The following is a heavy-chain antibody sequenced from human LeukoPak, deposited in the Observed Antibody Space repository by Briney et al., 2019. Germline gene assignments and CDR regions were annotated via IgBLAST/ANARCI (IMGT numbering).Heavy chain of an antibody. CDR2: IYTSGNT. D-gene: IGHD3-10*01. V-gene: IGHV4-61*02. CDR3: ARTTMVRGTYYMDV. CDR1: GGSISSGSYY. Sequence: SQTLSLTCTVSGGSISSGSYYWSWIRQPAGKGLEWIGRIYTSGNTNYNPSLRSRVTISVDTSKNQFSLKLSSVTAADTAVYYCARTTMVRGTYYMDVWGKGTTVTISS. J-gene: IGHJ6*03.